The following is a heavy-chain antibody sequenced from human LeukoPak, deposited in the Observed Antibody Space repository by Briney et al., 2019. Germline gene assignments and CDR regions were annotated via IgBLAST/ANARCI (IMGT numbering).Heavy chain of an antibody. D-gene: IGHD1-1*01. J-gene: IGHJ4*02. CDR2: IDPSDSYT. V-gene: IGHV5-10-1*01. Sequence: GESLKISCKGSGYSFTSYWITWVRQMPGKGLEWMGRIDPSDSYTNYSPSFQGHVTISADKSISTAYLQWSSLKPSDTAMYYCARYTTGAFDYWGQGTLVTVSS. CDR1: GYSFTSYW. CDR3: ARYTTGAFDY.